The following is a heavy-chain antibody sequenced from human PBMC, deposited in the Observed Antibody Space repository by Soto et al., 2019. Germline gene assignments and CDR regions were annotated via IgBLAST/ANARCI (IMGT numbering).Heavy chain of an antibody. D-gene: IGHD4-4*01. Sequence: QVQLVQSGAEVKKPGASVKVSCKASGYTFTSYAMHWVRQAPGQRLEWMGWINAGNGNTKYSQKFQGRVTITRDTSASTADMELSSLRSEDTAVYYCARSPALHIDYWGQGTLVTVSS. CDR3: ARSPALHIDY. CDR1: GYTFTSYA. V-gene: IGHV1-3*01. J-gene: IGHJ4*02. CDR2: INAGNGNT.